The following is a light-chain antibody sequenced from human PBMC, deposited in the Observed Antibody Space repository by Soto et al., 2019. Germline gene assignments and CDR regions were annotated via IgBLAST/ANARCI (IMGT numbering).Light chain of an antibody. V-gene: IGKV3-20*01. CDR3: QLYSSPPLYT. CDR2: GAS. Sequence: EVVLTQSPGTLSLSPGERAALSCRASQSVRSTYLAWYQQKPGQAPRLLIYGASSRATGIPDRFSGSGSGTDFTLTISRLEPEDFAVYYCQLYSSPPLYTFGQGTKLEI. J-gene: IGKJ2*01. CDR1: QSVRSTY.